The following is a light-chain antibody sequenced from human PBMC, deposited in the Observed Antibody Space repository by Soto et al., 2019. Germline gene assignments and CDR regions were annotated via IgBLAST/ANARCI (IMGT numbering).Light chain of an antibody. J-gene: IGKJ5*01. Sequence: EIVLTQSPGTLSLSPGERATLSCRASQSVSNSYLVWYQQKPGQAPRLLIYGASSRATGIPDRFSGSGSGTDFTLTISRLEPEDFAVFYCQQYGTSEIIFGQGTRLEIK. CDR3: QQYGTSEII. V-gene: IGKV3-20*01. CDR2: GAS. CDR1: QSVSNSY.